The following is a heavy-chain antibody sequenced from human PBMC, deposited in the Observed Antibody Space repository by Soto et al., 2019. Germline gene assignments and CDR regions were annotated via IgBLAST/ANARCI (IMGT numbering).Heavy chain of an antibody. Sequence: GGSLRLSCAASGLTFSSYAMHWVRQAPGKGLEWVAVISYDGSNKYYADSVKGRFTISRDNSKNTLYLQMNSLRAEDTAVYYCARGELLRAAYYYGMDVWGQGTTVTVSS. CDR3: ARGELLRAAYYYGMDV. CDR2: ISYDGSNK. D-gene: IGHD1-26*01. J-gene: IGHJ6*02. CDR1: GLTFSSYA. V-gene: IGHV3-30-3*01.